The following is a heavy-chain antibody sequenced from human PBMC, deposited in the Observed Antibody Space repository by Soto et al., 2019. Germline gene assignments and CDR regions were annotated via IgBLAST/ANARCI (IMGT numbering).Heavy chain of an antibody. D-gene: IGHD2-2*02. J-gene: IGHJ6*02. V-gene: IGHV3-7*01. CDR1: GFTFSSYS. CDR2: IKQDGSEK. Sequence: GGSLRLSCAASGFTFSSYSMNWVRQAPGKGLEWVANIKQDGSEKYYVDSVKGRFTISRDNAKNSLYLQMNSLRAEDTAVYYCARELGYCSSTSCYTYYFYGMDVWDQGTTVTVSS. CDR3: ARELGYCSSTSCYTYYFYGMDV.